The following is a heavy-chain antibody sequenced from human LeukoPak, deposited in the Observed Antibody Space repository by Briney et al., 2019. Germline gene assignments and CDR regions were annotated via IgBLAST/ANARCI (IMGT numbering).Heavy chain of an antibody. CDR1: GYTFTVYY. J-gene: IGHJ6*03. Sequence: RXSVKVSCKASGYTFTVYYMHWVRQAPGQGGEWMGWINPNSGGTNYAQKFQGRVTMTRDTSISTAYMELSRLRSDDTAVYYCARGDCSGGSCYHYYYYMDVWGKGTTVTVSS. CDR3: ARGDCSGGSCYHYYYYMDV. CDR2: INPNSGGT. D-gene: IGHD2-15*01. V-gene: IGHV1-2*02.